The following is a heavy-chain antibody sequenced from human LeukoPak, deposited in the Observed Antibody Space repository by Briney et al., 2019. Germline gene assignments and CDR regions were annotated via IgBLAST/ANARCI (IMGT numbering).Heavy chain of an antibody. CDR2: INPNSGGT. CDR3: ARVGIPITMVRKRSLDFQH. Sequence: ASVKVSCKASGYTFTGYYMHWVRQAPGQGLEWMGWINPNSGGTNYAQKFQGRVTMTRDTSISTAYMELSRLRSDDTAVYYCARVGIPITMVRKRSLDFQHWGQGTLVTVSS. J-gene: IGHJ1*01. CDR1: GYTFTGYY. V-gene: IGHV1-2*02. D-gene: IGHD3-10*01.